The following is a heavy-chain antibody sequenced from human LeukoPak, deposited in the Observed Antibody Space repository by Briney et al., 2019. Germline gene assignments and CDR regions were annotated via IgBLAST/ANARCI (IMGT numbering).Heavy chain of an antibody. V-gene: IGHV4-39*07. CDR3: ARGEQVTTVTTYPFDY. CDR2: INHSGDS. J-gene: IGHJ4*02. D-gene: IGHD4-17*01. Sequence: SETLSLTCTVSGDSISTSNHYWGWIRQSPGKGLEWIAIINHSGDSHYNPSLKSRVSISVDTSKNQFSLKLSSVTAADTAVYYCARGEQVTTVTTYPFDYWGQGTLVIVSS. CDR1: GDSISTSNHY.